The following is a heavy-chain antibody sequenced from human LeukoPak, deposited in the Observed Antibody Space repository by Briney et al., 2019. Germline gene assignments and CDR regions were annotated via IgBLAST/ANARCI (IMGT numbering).Heavy chain of an antibody. CDR3: GRYPPDYGDPQPY. D-gene: IGHD4-17*01. CDR2: IKQDGTAK. V-gene: IGHV3-7*01. Sequence: GGSLRLSCAASGFTFSRYWMSWVRQAPGKGLEWVANIKQDGTAKDYVDSVRGRFTISRGNAKSSVYLQMNSLRVEDTAVYYCGRYPPDYGDPQPYWGQGTLVTVSS. CDR1: GFTFSRYW. J-gene: IGHJ4*02.